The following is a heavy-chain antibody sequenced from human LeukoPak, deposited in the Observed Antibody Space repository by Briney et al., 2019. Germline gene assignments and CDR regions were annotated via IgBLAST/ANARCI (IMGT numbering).Heavy chain of an antibody. CDR2: FYSAVTT. CDR1: GFTVSSNY. Sequence: PGGSLRLSCAASGFTVSSNYMSWVRQAPGKGLEWVSTFYSAVTTFYADSVRGRSTISRDNSKNTLYLQMNSLRAEDTAVYYCAKSRSGSANYYFDNWGPGTLVSVSS. CDR3: AKSRSGSANYYFDN. D-gene: IGHD5-12*01. J-gene: IGHJ4*02. V-gene: IGHV3-66*01.